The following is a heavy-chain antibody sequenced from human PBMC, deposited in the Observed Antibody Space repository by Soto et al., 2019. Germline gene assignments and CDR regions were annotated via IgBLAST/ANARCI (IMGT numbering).Heavy chain of an antibody. D-gene: IGHD5-12*01. CDR3: PYARRRSGSQYFYSYYAMDL. Sequence: QITLKESGPTLVKPTQTLTLTCTFSGFSLSTSGVGVGWIRQPPGKALEWLALIYWDDDKRYSPSLKSRLTITKPSSKTAVVRPMTLLDPVDTAAYYCPYARRRSGSQYFYSYYAMDLWGRGTTVTVSS. V-gene: IGHV2-5*02. J-gene: IGHJ6*02. CDR2: IYWDDDK. CDR1: GFSLSTSGVG.